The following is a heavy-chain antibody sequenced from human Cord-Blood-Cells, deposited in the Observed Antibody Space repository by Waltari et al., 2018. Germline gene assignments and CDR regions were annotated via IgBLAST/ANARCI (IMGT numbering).Heavy chain of an antibody. CDR3: AHRREERGIAARDAFDI. Sequence: QITLKESGPTLVKPTQTLTLTCTFSGFSLSTSGVGVGWIRQPPGKALEWLALIYWDDDKRYRPSLKSRLTITKDTSKNQVVLTMTNMDPVDTATYYCAHRREERGIAARDAFDIWGQGTMVTVSS. J-gene: IGHJ3*02. D-gene: IGHD6-6*01. CDR2: IYWDDDK. V-gene: IGHV2-5*02. CDR1: GFSLSTSGVG.